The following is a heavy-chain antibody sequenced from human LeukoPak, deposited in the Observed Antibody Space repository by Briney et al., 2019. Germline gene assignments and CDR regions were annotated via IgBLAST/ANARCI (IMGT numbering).Heavy chain of an antibody. D-gene: IGHD6-19*01. CDR1: GGSISSSSYY. Sequence: PSETLSLTCTVSGGSISSSSYYWGWIRQPPGKGLEWIGSIYYSGSTYYNPSLKSRVTISVDTSKNQFSLELSSVTAADTAVYYCARLSYSSGWYQYWYFDLWGRGTLVTVSS. CDR2: IYYSGST. V-gene: IGHV4-39*01. J-gene: IGHJ2*01. CDR3: ARLSYSSGWYQYWYFDL.